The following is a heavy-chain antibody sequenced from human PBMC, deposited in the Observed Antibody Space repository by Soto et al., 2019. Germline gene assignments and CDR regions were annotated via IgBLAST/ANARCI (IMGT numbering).Heavy chain of an antibody. CDR3: AREFWSGPFDY. CDR1: GFTFSSYG. V-gene: IGHV3-33*01. CDR2: IWPDGSNK. J-gene: IGHJ4*02. Sequence: PGGSLRLSCAASGFTFSSYGMHWVRQAPGKGLEWVAVIWPDGSNKYYADSVKGRFTISRDNSKNTLYLQMNSLRAEDTAVYYCAREFWSGPFDYWGQGTLVTVSS. D-gene: IGHD3-3*01.